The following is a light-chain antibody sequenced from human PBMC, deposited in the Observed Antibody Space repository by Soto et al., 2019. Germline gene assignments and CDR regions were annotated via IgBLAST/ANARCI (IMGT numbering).Light chain of an antibody. V-gene: IGKV3-11*01. CDR3: QQRSNWPPTWT. J-gene: IGKJ1*01. Sequence: EIVLTQSPATLSLSPGERATLSCRASQSVSSYLAWYQQKPGQAPRLLIYDASNRATGIPARFSGGGSGTDFTLTISSLEPEDFAVNYCQQRSNWPPTWTFGQGTKVEIK. CDR1: QSVSSY. CDR2: DAS.